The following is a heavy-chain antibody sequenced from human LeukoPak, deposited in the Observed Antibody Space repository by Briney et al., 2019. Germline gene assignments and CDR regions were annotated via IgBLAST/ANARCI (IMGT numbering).Heavy chain of an antibody. CDR3: ARDPPDYYDSSGYYYVSGY. D-gene: IGHD3-22*01. J-gene: IGHJ4*02. V-gene: IGHV1-18*01. Sequence: GASVKVSCKASGYTFTSYVISCVRQAPGQRLEWMGWISAYNGNTNYAQKLQGRVTMTTDTSTSTAYMELRSLRSDDTAVYYCARDPPDYYDSSGYYYVSGYWGQGTLVTVSS. CDR2: ISAYNGNT. CDR1: GYTFTSYV.